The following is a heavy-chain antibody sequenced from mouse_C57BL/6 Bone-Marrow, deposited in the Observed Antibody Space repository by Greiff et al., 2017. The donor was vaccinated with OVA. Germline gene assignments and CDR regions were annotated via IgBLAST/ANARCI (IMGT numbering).Heavy chain of an antibody. CDR2: ISSGGGDI. D-gene: IGHD1-1*01. CDR1: GFAFSSYA. CDR3: TRVEVITTAFDY. J-gene: IGHJ2*01. Sequence: EVKLVESGEGLVKPGGSLKLSCAASGFAFSSYAMSWVRQTPEKRLEWVAYISSGGGDIYYADTVKGRFTISRDNARNTLYLQMSSLTSEDTAMYYCTRVEVITTAFDYWGQGTTLTVSS. V-gene: IGHV5-9-1*02.